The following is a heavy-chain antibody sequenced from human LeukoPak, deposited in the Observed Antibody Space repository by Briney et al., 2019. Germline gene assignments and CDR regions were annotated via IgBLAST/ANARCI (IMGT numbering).Heavy chain of an antibody. CDR3: ARVPHHHDAFDI. CDR2: ISAYNGNT. J-gene: IGHJ3*02. CDR1: GYTFTSYG. Sequence: ASVKVSCKASGYTFTSYGISWVRQASGQGLEWMGWISAYNGNTNYAQKLQGRVTMTTDTSTSTAYMELRSLRSDDTAVYYCARVPHHHDAFDIWGQGTMVTVSS. V-gene: IGHV1-18*01. D-gene: IGHD1-14*01.